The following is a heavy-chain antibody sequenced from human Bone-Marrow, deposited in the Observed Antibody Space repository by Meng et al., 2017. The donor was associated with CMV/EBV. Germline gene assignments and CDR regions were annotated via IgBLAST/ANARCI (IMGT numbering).Heavy chain of an antibody. CDR3: ARDLDGTVFDY. Sequence: GESLKISCAASGFTFSSYSMNWVRQAPGKGLEWVSYISSSTIYYADSVKGRFTISRDNAKNSLYLQMNSLRAEDTAVYYCARDLDGTVFDYWGQGTLVTVSS. V-gene: IGHV3-48*04. CDR2: ISSSTI. D-gene: IGHD6-19*01. J-gene: IGHJ4*02. CDR1: GFTFSSYS.